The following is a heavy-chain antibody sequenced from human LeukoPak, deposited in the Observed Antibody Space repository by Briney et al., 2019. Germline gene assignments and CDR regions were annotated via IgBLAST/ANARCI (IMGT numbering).Heavy chain of an antibody. CDR3: ARVVATWAYYMDV. V-gene: IGHV4-30-4*08. D-gene: IGHD1-1*01. Sequence: PSQTLSLTCTVSGASISSGDYYWTWLRQTPGKGLEWIGYIYVRVTTFYSASLKSPASISRDTSKNQYSLNLNSVTAADTAVYYCARVVATWAYYMDVWGKGTSVTVSS. CDR1: GASISSGDYY. CDR2: IYVRVTT. J-gene: IGHJ6*03.